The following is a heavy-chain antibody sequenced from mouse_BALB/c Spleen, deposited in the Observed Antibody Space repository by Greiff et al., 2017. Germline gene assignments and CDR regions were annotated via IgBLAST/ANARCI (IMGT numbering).Heavy chain of an antibody. D-gene: IGHD2-14*01. Sequence: VQLQQSGAELVKPGASVKLSCTASGFNITDSYMHWVKQRPEQGLEWIGRIYPANGNTKYDPKFQGKATITADTSSNTAYLQLSSLTSEDTAVYYCARAYYRYDYFDYWGQGTTLTVS. CDR1: GFNITDSY. CDR2: IYPANGNT. CDR3: ARAYYRYDYFDY. V-gene: IGHV14-3*02. J-gene: IGHJ2*01.